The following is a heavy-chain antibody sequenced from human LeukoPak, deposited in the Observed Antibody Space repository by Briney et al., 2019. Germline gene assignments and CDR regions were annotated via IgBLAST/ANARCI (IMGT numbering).Heavy chain of an antibody. Sequence: SETLSLTCAVYGGSFSGYYWSWIRQPPGKGLEWIGEINHSGSTNYNPSLKSQVTISVDTSKNQFSLKLSSVTAADTAVYYCARVGYDYVWGSYRYTALFYFDYWGQGTLVTVSS. CDR1: GGSFSGYY. CDR3: ARVGYDYVWGSYRYTALFYFDY. CDR2: INHSGST. D-gene: IGHD3-16*02. J-gene: IGHJ4*02. V-gene: IGHV4-34*01.